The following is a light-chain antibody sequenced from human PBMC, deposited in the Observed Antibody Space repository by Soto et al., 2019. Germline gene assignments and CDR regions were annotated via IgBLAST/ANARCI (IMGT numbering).Light chain of an antibody. CDR2: EGS. V-gene: IGLV2-23*01. CDR3: CAYVSSSRTYV. Sequence: QSVLSQPASVSGSPGQSITISCTGTSSDVGSYNRVSWYQQYPGKAPRVMIYEGSRRPSGVSDRFSGSKSGNTASLTISGLQAEDEADYYCCAYVSSSRTYVFGTGTKLTVL. CDR1: SSDVGSYNR. J-gene: IGLJ1*01.